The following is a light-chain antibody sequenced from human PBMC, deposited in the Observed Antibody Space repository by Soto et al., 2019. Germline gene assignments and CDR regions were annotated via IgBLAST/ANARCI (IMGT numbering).Light chain of an antibody. J-gene: IGKJ4*01. CDR3: QQRINWRST. CDR2: DAS. V-gene: IGKV3-11*01. Sequence: EIVMTQSPATLSVSPGERATLSCRASQSVRTYVAWYQQKAGQAPRLLIYDASNRATGIPARFSGSGSGTGFTLTISSLEPEDFAVYFCQQRINWRSTFGGGTKLDIK. CDR1: QSVRTY.